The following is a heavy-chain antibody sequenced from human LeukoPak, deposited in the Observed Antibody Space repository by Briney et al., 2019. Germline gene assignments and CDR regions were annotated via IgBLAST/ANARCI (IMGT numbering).Heavy chain of an antibody. CDR2: ISGSGGST. J-gene: IGHJ4*02. CDR1: GFTFGSYA. V-gene: IGHV3-23*01. Sequence: GGSLRLSCAASGFTFGSYAMSWVRQAPGKGLEWVSAISGSGGSTYYADSVKGRFTISRDNSKNTLYLQMNSLRAEDTAVYYCAKEGSGWYKGEDYFDYWGQGTQVTVSS. D-gene: IGHD6-19*01. CDR3: AKEGSGWYKGEDYFDY.